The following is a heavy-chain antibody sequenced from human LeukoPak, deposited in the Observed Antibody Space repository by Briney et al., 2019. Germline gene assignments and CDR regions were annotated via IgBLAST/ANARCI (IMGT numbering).Heavy chain of an antibody. J-gene: IGHJ5*02. Sequence: GGSLRLSCAASGFTFSSYWMHWVRQAPGKGLVWVSRISSDGSSTSYADSVKGRFTISRDNAKNTLYLQMNSLRAEDTAVYYCARDALSVVAATLGFDPWGQGTLVTVSS. D-gene: IGHD2-15*01. V-gene: IGHV3-74*01. CDR1: GFTFSSYW. CDR2: ISSDGSST. CDR3: ARDALSVVAATLGFDP.